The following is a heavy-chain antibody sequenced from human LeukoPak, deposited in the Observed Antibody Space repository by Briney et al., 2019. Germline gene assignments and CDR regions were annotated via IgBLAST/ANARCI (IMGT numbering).Heavy chain of an antibody. J-gene: IGHJ3*02. D-gene: IGHD1-26*01. CDR2: IYYTGGT. CDR3: ARDLSLGGAFDI. Sequence: SETLSLTCTVSGGSISSSSYYWGWIRQPPGKGLEWIGTIYYTGGTYYNPSLESRVTMSVDMSTNQFSLRLSSVAASDTAVYYCARDLSLGGAFDIWGQGTMVTVSS. CDR1: GGSISSSSYY. V-gene: IGHV4-39*02.